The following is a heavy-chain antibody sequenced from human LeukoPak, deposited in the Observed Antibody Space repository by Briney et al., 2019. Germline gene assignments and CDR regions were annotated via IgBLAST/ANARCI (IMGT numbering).Heavy chain of an antibody. CDR3: AKDIESLNIDAFDI. D-gene: IGHD1/OR15-1a*01. CDR2: ISWNSGSI. J-gene: IGHJ3*02. V-gene: IGHV3-9*01. Sequence: PGGSLRLSCAASGFTFDDYAMHWVRQAPGKGLEWVSGISWNSGSIGYADSVKGRFTISRDNAKNSLYLQMNSLRAEDAALYYCAKDIESLNIDAFDIWGQGTMVTVSS. CDR1: GFTFDDYA.